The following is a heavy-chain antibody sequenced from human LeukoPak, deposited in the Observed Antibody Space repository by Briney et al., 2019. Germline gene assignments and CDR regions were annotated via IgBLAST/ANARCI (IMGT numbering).Heavy chain of an antibody. D-gene: IGHD6-13*01. CDR2: INPSGGST. V-gene: IGHV1-46*01. CDR1: GYTFTNYY. J-gene: IGHJ4*02. CDR3: ARPRIVAGGTLDY. Sequence: EASVKVSCKASGYTFTNYYIHWVRQAPGQGLEWVGIINPSGGSTSYAQKFQGRATMTSDTSTSTVYMELSSLRSEDTAVYYCARPRIVAGGTLDYWGQGTLVTVSS.